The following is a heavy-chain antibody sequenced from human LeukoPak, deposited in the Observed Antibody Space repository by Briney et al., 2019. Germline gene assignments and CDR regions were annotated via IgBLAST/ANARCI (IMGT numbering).Heavy chain of an antibody. Sequence: SETLSLTCTVSGGSISSSSYYWGWIRRPPGKGLEWIGSIYYSGSTYYNPSLKSRVTISVDTSKNQFSLKLSSVTAADTAVYYCARQASPPHLPYYFDYWGQGTLVTVSS. CDR2: IYYSGST. CDR1: GGSISSSSYY. V-gene: IGHV4-39*01. CDR3: ARQASPPHLPYYFDY. J-gene: IGHJ4*02.